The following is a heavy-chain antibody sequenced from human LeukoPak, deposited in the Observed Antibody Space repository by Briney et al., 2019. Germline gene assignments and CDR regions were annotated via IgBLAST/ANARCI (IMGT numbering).Heavy chain of an antibody. CDR1: GGTFSSYA. D-gene: IGHD2-21*01. Sequence: GASVTVSCKASGGTFSSYAISWVRQAPGQGLEWMGGIIPIFGTANYAQKFQGRVTITADESTSTAYMELSSLRSEDTAVYYCARELGPYSFDYWGQGTLVTVSS. CDR2: IIPIFGTA. CDR3: ARELGPYSFDY. J-gene: IGHJ4*02. V-gene: IGHV1-69*13.